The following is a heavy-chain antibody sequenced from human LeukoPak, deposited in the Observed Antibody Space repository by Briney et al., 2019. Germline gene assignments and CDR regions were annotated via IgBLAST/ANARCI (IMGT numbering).Heavy chain of an antibody. CDR2: MNPNSGNT. Sequence: ASVKVSCKASGYTFTSYDINWVRQATGQGLEWKGWMNPNSGNTGYAQKFQGRVTMTRNTSISTAYMELSSLRSEDTAVYYCARGPEYSSSWYGFDYWGQGTLVTVSS. D-gene: IGHD6-13*01. V-gene: IGHV1-8*01. CDR1: GYTFTSYD. CDR3: ARGPEYSSSWYGFDY. J-gene: IGHJ4*02.